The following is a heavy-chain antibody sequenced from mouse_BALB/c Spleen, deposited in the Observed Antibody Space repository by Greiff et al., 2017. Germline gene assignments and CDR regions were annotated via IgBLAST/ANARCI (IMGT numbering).Heavy chain of an antibody. CDR3: ARGYYGGAMDY. D-gene: IGHD1-2*01. CDR2: IYPGDGST. J-gene: IGHJ4*01. Sequence: QVQLKQSGPELVKPGASVKMSCKASGYTFTSYYIHWVKQRPGQGLEWIGWIYPGDGSTKYNEKFKGKTTLTADKSSSTAYMLLSSLTSEDSAIYFCARGYYGGAMDYWGQGTSVTVSS. V-gene: IGHV1S56*01. CDR1: GYTFTSYY.